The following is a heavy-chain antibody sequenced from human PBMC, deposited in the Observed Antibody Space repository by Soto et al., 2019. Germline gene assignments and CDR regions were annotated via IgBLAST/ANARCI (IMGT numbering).Heavy chain of an antibody. CDR2: IYYSGST. D-gene: IGHD2-2*02. J-gene: IGHJ5*02. CDR1: GGSISSGNYY. V-gene: IGHV4-31*03. Sequence: SETLSLTCTVSGGSISSGNYYWSWIRQHPGKGLEWIGYIYYSGSTYYNPSLKSRVSMSVDTSKNHFSLQLTSVTAADTAVYYRARLRVCTSANYYTGPFEPWYQGTLVTVSS. CDR3: ARLRVCTSANYYTGPFEP.